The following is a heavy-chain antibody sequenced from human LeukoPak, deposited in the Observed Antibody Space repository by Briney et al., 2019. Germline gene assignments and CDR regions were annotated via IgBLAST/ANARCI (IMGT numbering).Heavy chain of an antibody. D-gene: IGHD3-10*01. CDR2: IYYSGST. CDR1: GGSISSSSYY. V-gene: IGHV4-39*01. Sequence: KASETLSLTCTVSGGSISSSSYYWGWIRQPPGKGLEWIGSIYYSGSTYYNPSLKSRVTISVDTSKNQFSLKLSSVTAADTAVYYCARHYGSGSYYTEYYYYYYMDVWGKGTTVTVSS. J-gene: IGHJ6*03. CDR3: ARHYGSGSYYTEYYYYYYMDV.